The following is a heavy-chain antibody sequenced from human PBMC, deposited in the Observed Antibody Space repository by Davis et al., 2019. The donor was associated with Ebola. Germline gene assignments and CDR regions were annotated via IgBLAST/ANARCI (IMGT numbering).Heavy chain of an antibody. CDR1: GFIFSSYA. V-gene: IGHV3-21*01. CDR2: IDSSSTYI. J-gene: IGHJ2*01. Sequence: GESLKISCAASGFIFSSYAMNWVRQAPGKGLEWVSSIDSSSTYISSADSVKGRFTISRDNAKNSLYLQMNSLRAEDTAVYYCARGSSSYYYYLIDLWGRGTLVTVSS. D-gene: IGHD6-13*01. CDR3: ARGSSSYYYYLIDL.